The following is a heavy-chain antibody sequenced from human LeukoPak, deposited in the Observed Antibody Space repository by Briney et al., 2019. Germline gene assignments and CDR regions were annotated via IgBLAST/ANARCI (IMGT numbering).Heavy chain of an antibody. CDR1: GYTFNNYW. D-gene: IGHD6-19*01. J-gene: IGHJ4*02. CDR3: ARQHSSGDY. V-gene: IGHV5-51*01. CDR2: IYPGDSDT. Sequence: NRGESLKISCMGSGYTFNNYWIVWVRQMPGKGLEWMGVIYPGDSDTSYSPSFEGQVTISADKSISTAYLQWNSLQASHTATYYWARQHSSGDYLGEGALVTVSS.